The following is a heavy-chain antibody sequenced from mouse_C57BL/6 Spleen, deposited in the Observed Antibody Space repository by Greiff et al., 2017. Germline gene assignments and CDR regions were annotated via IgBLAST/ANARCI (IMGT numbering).Heavy chain of an antibody. D-gene: IGHD1-1*01. V-gene: IGHV14-3*01. CDR2: IDPANGNT. Sequence: VQLKESVAELVRPGASVKLSCTASGFNIKNTYMHWVKQRPEQGLEWIGRIDPANGNTKYAPKFQGKATITADTSSNTAYLQLSSLTSEDTAIYYCARDYGSSYEGFAYWGQGTLVTVSA. CDR3: ARDYGSSYEGFAY. CDR1: GFNIKNTY. J-gene: IGHJ3*01.